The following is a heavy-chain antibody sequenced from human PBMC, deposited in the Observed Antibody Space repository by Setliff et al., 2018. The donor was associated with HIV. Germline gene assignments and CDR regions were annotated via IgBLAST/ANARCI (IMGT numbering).Heavy chain of an antibody. CDR3: ARVSRRDGYNLFDP. Sequence: KPSETLSLTCTVSGGSISSGSYYWSWMRQPAGKGLEWIGHIYTSGSTNYNPSLKSRVTISVDTSKNQFSLKLSSVTAADTAVYYCARVSRRDGYNLFDPWGQGTLVTVSS. CDR1: GGSISSGSYY. CDR2: IYTSGST. D-gene: IGHD5-12*01. V-gene: IGHV4-61*09. J-gene: IGHJ5*02.